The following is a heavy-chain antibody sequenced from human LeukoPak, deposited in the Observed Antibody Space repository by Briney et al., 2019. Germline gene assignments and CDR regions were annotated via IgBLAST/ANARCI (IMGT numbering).Heavy chain of an antibody. CDR1: GGTFSSYA. V-gene: IGHV1-69*13. Sequence: SVKVSCKASGGTFSSYAIGWVRQAPGQGLEWMGGIIPIFGPANYAQKFQDRVTITADEFTNTAYMELSSLKSEDTAVYYCATDLSSGSYNWFDPWAQGTLVTVSS. CDR3: ATDLSSGSYNWFDP. J-gene: IGHJ5*02. CDR2: IIPIFGPA. D-gene: IGHD3-10*02.